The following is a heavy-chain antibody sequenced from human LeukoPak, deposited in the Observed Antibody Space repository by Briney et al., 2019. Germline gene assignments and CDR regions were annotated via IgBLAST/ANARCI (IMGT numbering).Heavy chain of an antibody. D-gene: IGHD1-26*01. CDR1: RGTFSSYT. Sequence: ASVKVSCKASRGTFSSYTISWVRQAPGQGLEWMRGIIPIFGTANYAQKFQGRVTITADESTSTAYMELSSLRSEDTAVYYCARDGELLGWFDPWGQGTLVTVSS. CDR2: IIPIFGTA. J-gene: IGHJ5*02. CDR3: ARDGELLGWFDP. V-gene: IGHV1-69*13.